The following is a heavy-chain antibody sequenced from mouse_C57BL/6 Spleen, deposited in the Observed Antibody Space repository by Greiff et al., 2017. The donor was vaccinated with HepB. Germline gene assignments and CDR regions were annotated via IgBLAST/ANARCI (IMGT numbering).Heavy chain of an antibody. D-gene: IGHD1-1*01. CDR3: VRLTVPRAMDY. Sequence: EVQGVESGGGLVQPKGSLKLSCAASGFSFNTYAMNWVRPSPGKGLEWVARIRSKSNNYATYYADTVKDRFTISRDDSESILYLQMNNLKTEDTAMYYSVRLTVPRAMDYWGQGTSVTVSS. CDR2: IRSKSNNYAT. CDR1: GFSFNTYA. J-gene: IGHJ4*01. V-gene: IGHV10-1*01.